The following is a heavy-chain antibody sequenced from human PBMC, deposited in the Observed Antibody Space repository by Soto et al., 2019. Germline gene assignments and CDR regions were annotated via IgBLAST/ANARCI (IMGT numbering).Heavy chain of an antibody. D-gene: IGHD6-19*01. CDR1: GLTFSTYT. Sequence: EVQLLESGGGLVQPGLSLRLSCAASGLTFSTYTMSWIRQAPGKGRECVSAISGTGGSSSYTDSVKGRFTISRDNSQNTLSLQMDSLRAEDTARYSCAKRAVAGRNCYFDLWGRGTLVTFSS. CDR3: AKRAVAGRNCYFDL. CDR2: ISGTGGSS. J-gene: IGHJ2*01. V-gene: IGHV3-23*01.